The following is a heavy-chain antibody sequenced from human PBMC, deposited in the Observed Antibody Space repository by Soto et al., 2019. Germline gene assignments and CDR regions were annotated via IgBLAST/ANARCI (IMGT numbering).Heavy chain of an antibody. CDR2: INSDGSST. CDR1: GFTFSNYW. D-gene: IGHD7-27*01. V-gene: IGHV3-74*01. Sequence: EVQLVESGGGLVQPGGSLRLSCAASGFTFSNYWMHWVRQAPVKGLVWVSRINSDGSSTSYADSVKGRFTISRDNAKNTLYLQMNSLRAEDTAVYYCASSLLTPFDYWGQGTLVTVSS. CDR3: ASSLLTPFDY. J-gene: IGHJ4*02.